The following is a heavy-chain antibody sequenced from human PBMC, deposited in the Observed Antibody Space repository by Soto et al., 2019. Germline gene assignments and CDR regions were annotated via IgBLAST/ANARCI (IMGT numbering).Heavy chain of an antibody. CDR1: GFTFSSYA. CDR3: AKVTYYYDSSGYDY. D-gene: IGHD3-22*01. CDR2: ISGSGGST. Sequence: GSLRLSCAASGFTFSSYAMSWVRQAPGKGLEWVSAISGSGGSTYYADSVKGRFTISRDNSKNTLYLQMNSLRAEDTAVYYCAKVTYYYDSSGYDYWGQGTLVTVSS. V-gene: IGHV3-23*01. J-gene: IGHJ4*02.